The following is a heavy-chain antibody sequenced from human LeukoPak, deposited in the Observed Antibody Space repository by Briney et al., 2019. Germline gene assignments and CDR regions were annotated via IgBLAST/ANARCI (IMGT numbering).Heavy chain of an antibody. V-gene: IGHV4-34*01. D-gene: IGHD3-10*01. CDR3: ASRTLTSYYYGSGSYRDGMDV. CDR2: INHSGST. Sequence: ETLSLPWAVYGGSFMGYYWSWIRQPPGKGLKGIGEINHSGSTNYKPSLQRGGTISVDTDKNQICMKMSTVTDAETAVYYCASRTLTSYYYGSGSYRDGMDVWGQGTTVTVSS. CDR1: GGSFMGYY. J-gene: IGHJ6*02.